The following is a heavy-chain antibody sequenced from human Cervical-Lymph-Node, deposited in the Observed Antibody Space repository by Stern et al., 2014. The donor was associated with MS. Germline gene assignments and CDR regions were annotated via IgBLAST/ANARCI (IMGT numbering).Heavy chain of an antibody. CDR1: GASISSGGYY. V-gene: IGHV4-31*03. J-gene: IGHJ3*02. Sequence: QLQLQESGPGLVKPSQTLSLTCSVSGASISSGGYYWSWIRQHPGKGLEWVGSIHHSGTTFYNPSLKSRVIISVDSSKNQFSLNLSSVTAADTAVYYCATIPPHIEAAAFEIWGQGTMVTVSS. CDR2: IHHSGTT. D-gene: IGHD5-12*01. CDR3: ATIPPHIEAAAFEI.